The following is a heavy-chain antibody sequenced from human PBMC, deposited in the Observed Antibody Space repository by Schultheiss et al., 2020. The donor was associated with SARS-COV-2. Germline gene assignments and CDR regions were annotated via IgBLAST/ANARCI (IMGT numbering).Heavy chain of an antibody. CDR1: GFTFSSYW. Sequence: GGSLRLSCAASGFTFSSYWLHWVRQAPGKGLVWVSRTDSDASDTRYADSVKGRFTISRDNAKNTLYLQMKSLRVEDTAVYYCTRDYRRAGMDVWGQGTTVTVSS. D-gene: IGHD1-26*01. CDR3: TRDYRRAGMDV. J-gene: IGHJ6*02. CDR2: TDSDASDT. V-gene: IGHV3-74*01.